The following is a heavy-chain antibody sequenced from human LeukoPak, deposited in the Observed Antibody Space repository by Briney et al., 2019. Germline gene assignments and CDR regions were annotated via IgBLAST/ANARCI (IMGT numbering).Heavy chain of an antibody. D-gene: IGHD2-15*01. Sequence: GGSLRLSCAASGFTFRSHWMHWVRQAPGKGLVWVSRINSDGSSTSYADSVKGRFTISRDNAKNTLYLQMNSLRAEDTAVYYCARAFVAATPVRWGQGTLVTVSS. CDR2: INSDGSST. CDR1: GFTFRSHW. J-gene: IGHJ4*02. CDR3: ARAFVAATPVR. V-gene: IGHV3-74*01.